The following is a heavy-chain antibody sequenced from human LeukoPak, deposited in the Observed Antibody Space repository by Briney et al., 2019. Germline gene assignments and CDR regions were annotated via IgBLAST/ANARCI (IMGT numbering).Heavy chain of an antibody. D-gene: IGHD3/OR15-3a*01. CDR1: GFTFNSYS. J-gene: IGHJ4*02. CDR2: ISNSSSTI. V-gene: IGHV3-48*02. Sequence: GGSLRLSCAASGFTFNSYSMNWVRQAPGKGLEWVSYISNSSSTIYYADSVKGRFTISRDNAKNSLYLQMNRLRDEDTAVYYCARAFGLTDYWGQGTLVTVSS. CDR3: ARAFGLTDY.